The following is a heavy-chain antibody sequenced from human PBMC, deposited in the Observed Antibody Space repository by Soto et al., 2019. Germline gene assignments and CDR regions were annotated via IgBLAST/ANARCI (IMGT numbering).Heavy chain of an antibody. V-gene: IGHV4-4*07. D-gene: IGHD4-4*01. J-gene: IGHJ5*02. CDR3: ARDSKGGWFDP. Sequence: SETLSLTCTVSGASISGFYWSWIRRSAGKGLEWIGRIYATGTTDYNPSLKSRVMMSVDTSKKQFSLKLSSVTAADTAVYYCARDSKGGWFDPWGQGTLFTVSS. CDR2: IYATGTT. CDR1: GASISGFY.